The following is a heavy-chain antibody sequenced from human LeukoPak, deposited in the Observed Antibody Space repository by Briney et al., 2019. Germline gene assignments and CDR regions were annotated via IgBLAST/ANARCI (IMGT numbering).Heavy chain of an antibody. D-gene: IGHD3-22*01. J-gene: IGHJ3*02. V-gene: IGHV4-31*03. CDR1: GGSISSGGYY. Sequence: PSETLSLTCTVSGGSISSGGYYWSWFRQHPGKGLEWIGYIYYSGSTYYNPSLKSRVTISVDTSKNQFSLKLSSVTAADTAVYYCARDPATYDSSGYYSHDAFDIWGQGTMVTVSS. CDR2: IYYSGST. CDR3: ARDPATYDSSGYYSHDAFDI.